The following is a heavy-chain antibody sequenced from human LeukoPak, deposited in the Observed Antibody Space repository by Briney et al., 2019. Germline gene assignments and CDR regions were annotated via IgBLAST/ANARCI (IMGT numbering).Heavy chain of an antibody. D-gene: IGHD3-9*01. CDR2: ISWNSGSI. V-gene: IGHV3-9*01. J-gene: IGHJ5*02. CDR1: GFTFDDYA. Sequence: PGGSLRLSCAASGFTFDDYAMHWVRQAPGKGLEWVSGISWNSGSIGYADSVKGRFTISRDNAKNSLYLQMSSLRAEDTALYYCAKGGPYDILTGPNNWFDPWGQGTLVTVSS. CDR3: AKGGPYDILTGPNNWFDP.